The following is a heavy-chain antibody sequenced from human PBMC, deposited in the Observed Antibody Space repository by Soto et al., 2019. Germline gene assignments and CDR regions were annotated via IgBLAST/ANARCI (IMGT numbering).Heavy chain of an antibody. D-gene: IGHD5-12*01. Sequence: SETLSLTCTVSGGSISSYYWSWIRQPPGKGLEWIGYIYYSGSTNYNPSLKSRVTISVDTSKNQFSLKLSSVTAADTAVYYCARASGYPYYFDYWGQGTLVTVSS. J-gene: IGHJ4*02. CDR2: IYYSGST. CDR1: GGSISSYY. CDR3: ARASGYPYYFDY. V-gene: IGHV4-59*01.